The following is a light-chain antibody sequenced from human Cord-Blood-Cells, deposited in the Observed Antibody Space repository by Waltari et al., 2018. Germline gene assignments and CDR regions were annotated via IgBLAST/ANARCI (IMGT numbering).Light chain of an antibody. Sequence: QSALTQPASVSGSPGQSITISCTGTSSDVGGYNYVSWYQQHPGKATKLMIYDVSNRPSGVSNRFSGSKSGNTASLTISGLQAEDEADYYGSSYTSSSTVVFGGGTKLTVL. J-gene: IGLJ2*01. CDR1: SSDVGGYNY. CDR3: SSYTSSSTVV. V-gene: IGLV2-14*01. CDR2: DVS.